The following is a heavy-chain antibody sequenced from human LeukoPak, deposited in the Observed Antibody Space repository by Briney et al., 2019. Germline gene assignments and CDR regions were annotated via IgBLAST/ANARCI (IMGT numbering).Heavy chain of an antibody. CDR3: ARDQGDSSGYYFPN. V-gene: IGHV4-30-4*01. J-gene: IGHJ1*01. CDR1: GGSISSGDYY. Sequence: SETLSLTCTVSGGSISSGDYYWSWIRQPPGKGLERIGYIYYSGSTYYNPCLKSRVTISVDTSKNQFSLKLSSVTAADTAVYYCARDQGDSSGYYFPNWGQGTLVTVSS. D-gene: IGHD3-22*01. CDR2: IYYSGST.